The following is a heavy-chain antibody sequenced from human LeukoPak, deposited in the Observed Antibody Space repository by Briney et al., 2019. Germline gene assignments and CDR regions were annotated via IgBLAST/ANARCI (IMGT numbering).Heavy chain of an antibody. V-gene: IGHV1-2*06. CDR2: INVNSGGT. CDR1: RYPFTVYS. CDR3: ARDWWGNDILTGDNWLDP. J-gene: IGHJ5*02. D-gene: IGHD3-9*01. Sequence: ASVKVSCKASRYPFTVYSMNWVRQAPGQGLEWMGRINVNSGGTEYTEKFQGRVTMTRDTSISTAYMELSRLRSDDTAVYYCARDWWGNDILTGDNWLDPWGQGTLVTVSS.